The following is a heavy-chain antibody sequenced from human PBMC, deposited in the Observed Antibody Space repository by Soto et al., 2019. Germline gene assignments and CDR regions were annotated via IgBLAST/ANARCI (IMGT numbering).Heavy chain of an antibody. CDR2: ISGSGGST. CDR1: GFTFSSYA. V-gene: IGHV3-23*01. D-gene: IGHD3-16*01. Sequence: GGSLRLSCAASGFTFSSYAMSWVRQAPGKGLEWVSAISGSGGSTYYADSVKGRFTISRDNSKNTLYLQMNSLRAEDTAVYYCANQGWVWGAFDIWGQGTMVTVSS. J-gene: IGHJ3*02. CDR3: ANQGWVWGAFDI.